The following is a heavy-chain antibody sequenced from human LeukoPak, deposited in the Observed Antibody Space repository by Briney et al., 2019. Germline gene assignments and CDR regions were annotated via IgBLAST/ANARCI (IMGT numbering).Heavy chain of an antibody. D-gene: IGHD2-8*02. CDR1: GGSMNTISYY. V-gene: IGHV4-39*07. CDR2: VYYSGST. CDR3: ARGTAFDAFDI. Sequence: SETLSLTCSVSGGSMNTISYYWVWIRQAPEKGLEWIGSVYYSGSTNYNPSLKSRVTISVDTSKNQFSLKLSSVTAADTAVYYCARGTAFDAFDIWGQGTMVTVSS. J-gene: IGHJ3*02.